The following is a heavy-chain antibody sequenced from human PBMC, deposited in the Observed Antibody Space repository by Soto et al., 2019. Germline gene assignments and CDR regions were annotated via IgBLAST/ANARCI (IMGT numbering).Heavy chain of an antibody. CDR3: ARDQYCSSTSCYAPDYYYYGMDV. J-gene: IGHJ6*02. CDR2: ISAYNGNT. D-gene: IGHD2-2*01. Sequence: GASVKVSCKASGYTFTSYGISWVRQAPGQGLEWMGWISAYNGNTNYAQKLQGRVTMTTDTSTSTAYMELRSLRSDDTAVYYCARDQYCSSTSCYAPDYYYYGMDVWGQGTTVTVSS. V-gene: IGHV1-18*01. CDR1: GYTFTSYG.